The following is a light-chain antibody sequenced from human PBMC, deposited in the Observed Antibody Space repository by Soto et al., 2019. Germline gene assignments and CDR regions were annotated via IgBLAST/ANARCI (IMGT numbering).Light chain of an antibody. CDR1: SSDVGGYNY. CDR3: SSYTSSSTLLYV. Sequence: QSALTQPASVSGSPGQSITISCTGTSSDVGGYNYVSWYQQHPGKAPKLMIYEVSNRPSGVSNRFSGSKSGNTASLTISGLQAEDEADYYCSSYTSSSTLLYVFGTGTKFTV. CDR2: EVS. V-gene: IGLV2-14*01. J-gene: IGLJ1*01.